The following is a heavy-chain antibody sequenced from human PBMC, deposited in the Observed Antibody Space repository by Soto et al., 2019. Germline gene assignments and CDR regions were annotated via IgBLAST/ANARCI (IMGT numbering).Heavy chain of an antibody. CDR3: ARGSLFGELYTWFDP. CDR1: GGSFSGYY. CDR2: INHSGST. J-gene: IGHJ5*02. D-gene: IGHD3-10*02. V-gene: IGHV4-34*01. Sequence: QVQLQQWGAGLLKPSETLSLTCAVYGGSFSGYYWSWIRQPPGKGLEWIGEINHSGSTNYNPSLTSRVTISVAASEHRCSRKLSSVTAVDTAVDYCARGSLFGELYTWFDPWGQGTLVTVSS.